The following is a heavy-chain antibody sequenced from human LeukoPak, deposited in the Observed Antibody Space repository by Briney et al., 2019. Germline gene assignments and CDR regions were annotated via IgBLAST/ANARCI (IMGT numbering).Heavy chain of an antibody. CDR1: GFTFSDYY. J-gene: IGHJ4*02. D-gene: IGHD1-26*01. CDR2: ISSSGSYT. Sequence: GGSLRLSCAASGFTFSDYYMIWIRQAPGKGLEWFSYISSSGSYTNYADSVKGRVTISRDNAKNSLYLQMNSLRAEDTAVYYCARDRAGGSGSYSDYWGQGTLVTVSS. V-gene: IGHV3-11*06. CDR3: ARDRAGGSGSYSDY.